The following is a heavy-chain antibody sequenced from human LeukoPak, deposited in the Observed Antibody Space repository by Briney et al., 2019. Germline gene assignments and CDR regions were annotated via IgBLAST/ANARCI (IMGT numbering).Heavy chain of an antibody. CDR2: ISSSSSYI. Sequence: PGRSLRLSCAASGFTFSSYGMHWVRQAPGKGLEWVSSISSSSSYIYYADSVKGRFTISRDNAKNSLYLQMNSLRAEDTAAYYCARGVYDTPNGPFDYWGQGTLVTVSS. CDR3: ARGVYDTPNGPFDY. CDR1: GFTFSSYG. D-gene: IGHD5/OR15-5a*01. J-gene: IGHJ4*02. V-gene: IGHV3-21*01.